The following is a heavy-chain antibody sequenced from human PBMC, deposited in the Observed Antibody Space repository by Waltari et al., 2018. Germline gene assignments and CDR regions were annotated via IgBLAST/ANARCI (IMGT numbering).Heavy chain of an antibody. CDR2: TDPENGET. CDR3: APLPGGSGQTFDY. Sequence: EVELVQSGAEVKKPGATVKISCKASGYTFMDYFMHWVQQAPGKGLEWMGRTDPENGETVYSGKFQGRVTITADTSTDTAYMELSSLTSGDTAVYYCAPLPGGSGQTFDYWGQGTLVTVSS. V-gene: IGHV1-69-2*01. CDR1: GYTFMDYF. D-gene: IGHD3-10*01. J-gene: IGHJ4*02.